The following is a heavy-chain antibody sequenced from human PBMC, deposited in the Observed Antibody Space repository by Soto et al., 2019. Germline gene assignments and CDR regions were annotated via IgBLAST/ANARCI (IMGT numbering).Heavy chain of an antibody. J-gene: IGHJ4*02. V-gene: IGHV3-30*18. CDR2: ISYDGSNK. CDR3: AKGGTYYDILTGHYTLDY. D-gene: IGHD3-9*01. CDR1: GFTFSSYG. Sequence: PVGSLGLSCAVSGFTFSSYGMHWVRQAPGKGLEWVAVISYDGSNKYYADSVKGRFTISRDNSKNTLYLQMNSLRAEGTAVYYCAKGGTYYDILTGHYTLDYWGQGTLVTVSS.